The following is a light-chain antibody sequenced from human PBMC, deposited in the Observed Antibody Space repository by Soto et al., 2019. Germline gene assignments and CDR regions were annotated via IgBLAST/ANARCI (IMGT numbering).Light chain of an antibody. Sequence: DIQMTRSPSSLSAPVGDRVSISCRASQDIDKWLAWFQQKPGKAPKLLISAASTLQNGVSSRFSGSGSGTDFTLTIQSLQPDDIGTYYCQQASSFPHTFGQGTKLEIK. CDR2: AAS. CDR1: QDIDKW. CDR3: QQASSFPHT. V-gene: IGKV1-12*01. J-gene: IGKJ2*01.